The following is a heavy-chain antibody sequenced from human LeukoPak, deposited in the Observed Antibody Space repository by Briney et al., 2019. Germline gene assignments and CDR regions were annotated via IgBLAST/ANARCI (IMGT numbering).Heavy chain of an antibody. V-gene: IGHV3-33*06. D-gene: IGHD3-10*01. CDR1: GFTFSSYG. CDR2: IWYDGSNK. Sequence: GRSLRLSCAASGFTFSSYGMHWVRQAPGKGLEWVAVIWYDGSNKYYADSVKGRFTISRDNSKNTLYLQMNSLGAEDTAVYYCAKDLLWFGEYEDWFDPWGQGTLVTVSS. CDR3: AKDLLWFGEYEDWFDP. J-gene: IGHJ5*02.